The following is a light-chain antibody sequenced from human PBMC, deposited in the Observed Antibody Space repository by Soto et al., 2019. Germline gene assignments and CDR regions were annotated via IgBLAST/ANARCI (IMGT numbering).Light chain of an antibody. CDR1: GGHSSYI. CDR3: ETWDSNTRV. J-gene: IGLJ2*01. CDR2: LEGSGSY. Sequence: QAVVTQPSSASASLGSSVKLTCTLSGGHSSYIIAWHQQQPGKAPRYLMKLEGSGSYNKGSGVPDRFSGSSSGADRYLTISNLQFEDEADYYCETWDSNTRVFGGGTQLTVL. V-gene: IGLV4-60*02.